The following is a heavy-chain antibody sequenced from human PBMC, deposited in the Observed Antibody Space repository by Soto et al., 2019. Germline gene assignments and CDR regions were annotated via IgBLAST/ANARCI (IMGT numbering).Heavy chain of an antibody. CDR1: GFTFSSYA. CDR2: ISGSGGST. CDR3: ARIPGDWGLFDY. V-gene: IGHV3-23*01. Sequence: EVQLLESGGGLVQPGGSLRLSCAASGFTFSSYAMSWVRQAPGKGLEWVSAISGSGGSTYYADSVKGRFTISRDNGKNSVYLQMNSLRAEDTAVYYCARIPGDWGLFDYWGQGALVTVTS. D-gene: IGHD7-27*01. J-gene: IGHJ4*02.